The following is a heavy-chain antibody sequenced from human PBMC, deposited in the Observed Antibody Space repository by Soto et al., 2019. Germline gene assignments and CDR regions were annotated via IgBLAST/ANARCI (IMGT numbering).Heavy chain of an antibody. J-gene: IGHJ4*02. D-gene: IGHD3-22*01. Sequence: SETLSLTCAFYVGSFSVYYWSWIRQPPGKGLEWIGEINHSGSTNYNPSLKSRVTISVDTSKNQFSLKLSSVTAADTAVYYCARVPPTYDSSGYYYFDYWGQGTMVTVSS. V-gene: IGHV4-34*01. CDR3: ARVPPTYDSSGYYYFDY. CDR1: VGSFSVYY. CDR2: INHSGST.